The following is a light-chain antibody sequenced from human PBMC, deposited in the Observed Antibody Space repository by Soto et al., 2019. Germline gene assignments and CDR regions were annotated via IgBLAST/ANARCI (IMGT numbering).Light chain of an antibody. J-gene: IGLJ2*01. CDR3: GSYTSSSTVVV. CDR2: DVT. Sequence: QSVLTQPASVSGSPGQSITISCTGTSSDVGGYNYVSWYQQHPGKAPKLIIYDVTNRPSGISNRFSGSKSGNTASLTISGLQAEDEADYYCGSYTSSSTVVVFGGGTKLTVL. V-gene: IGLV2-14*01. CDR1: SSDVGGYNY.